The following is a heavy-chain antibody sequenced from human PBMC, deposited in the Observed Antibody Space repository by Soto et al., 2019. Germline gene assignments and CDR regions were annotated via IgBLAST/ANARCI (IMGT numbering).Heavy chain of an antibody. CDR2: INPNSGGT. CDR3: ARYPYYYDSSGYKYFQH. V-gene: IGHV1-2*04. D-gene: IGHD3-22*01. Sequence: ASVKVSCKASGFTFTSSAIHWVRQAPGQGLEWMGWINPNSGGTNYAQKFQGWVTMTRDTSISTAYMELSRLRSDDTAVYYCARYPYYYDSSGYKYFQHWGQGTLVTVSS. CDR1: GFTFTSSA. J-gene: IGHJ1*01.